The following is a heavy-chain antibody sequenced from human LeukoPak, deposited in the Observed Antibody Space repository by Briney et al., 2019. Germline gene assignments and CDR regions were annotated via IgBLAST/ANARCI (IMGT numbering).Heavy chain of an antibody. D-gene: IGHD6-19*01. CDR3: AREYRGWQDYYFDY. CDR1: GFTFSSYG. Sequence: GRSLRLSCAASGFTFSSYGMHWVRQAPGKGLEWVAVISYDGSNKYYADSVKGRFTISRDNSKNTLYVQMNSLRAEDTAVYYCAREYRGWQDYYFDYWGQGTLVIVSS. CDR2: ISYDGSNK. V-gene: IGHV3-30*03. J-gene: IGHJ4*02.